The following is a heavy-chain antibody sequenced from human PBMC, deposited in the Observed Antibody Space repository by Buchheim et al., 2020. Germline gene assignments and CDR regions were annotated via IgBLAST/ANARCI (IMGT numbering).Heavy chain of an antibody. D-gene: IGHD3-22*01. CDR2: ILGSGSST. J-gene: IGHJ4*02. CDR3: TKAHDTSGYYPFVY. Sequence: EVQLLESGGGLVQPGGSLRLSCAASGFTFSSYAMSWVRQAPGKGLEWASAILGSGSSTYYADSVKGRFIISRDNSKNTLYLQMNSLRVEDTAVYYCTKAHDTSGYYPFVYGGQGTL. CDR1: GFTFSSYA. V-gene: IGHV3-23*01.